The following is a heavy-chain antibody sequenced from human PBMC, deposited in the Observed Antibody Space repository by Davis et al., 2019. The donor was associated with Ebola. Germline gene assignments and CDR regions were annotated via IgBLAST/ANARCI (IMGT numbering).Heavy chain of an antibody. V-gene: IGHV1-18*01. CDR2: ISAYNGNT. D-gene: IGHD3-10*01. CDR3: AREATVGMVRGVPDGMDV. J-gene: IGHJ6*02. CDR1: GYTFTSYD. Sequence: ASVKVSCKASGYTFTSYDISWVRQAPGQGLEWMGWISAYNGNTNYAQKLQGRVTMTTDTSTSTAYMELRSLRSDDTAVYYCAREATVGMVRGVPDGMDVWGQGTTVTVSS.